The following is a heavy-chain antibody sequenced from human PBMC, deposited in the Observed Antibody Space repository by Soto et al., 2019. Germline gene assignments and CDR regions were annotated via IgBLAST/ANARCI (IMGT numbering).Heavy chain of an antibody. J-gene: IGHJ6*02. CDR1: GFTFSSYA. D-gene: IGHD1-7*01. V-gene: IGHV3-30-3*01. CDR3: ARERYNWNYYYYYYYGMDV. Sequence: GGSLRLSCAASGFTFSSYAMHWVRQAPGKGLEWVAVISYDGSNKYYADSVKGRFTISRDNSKNTLYLQMNSLRAEDTAVYYCARERYNWNYYYYYYYGMDVWGQGTTVTVSS. CDR2: ISYDGSNK.